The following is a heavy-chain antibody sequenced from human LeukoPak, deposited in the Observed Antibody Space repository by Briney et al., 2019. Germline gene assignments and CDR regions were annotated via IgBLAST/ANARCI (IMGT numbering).Heavy chain of an antibody. D-gene: IGHD3-10*01. Sequence: GGSLRLSCAASGFTFSSYGMSWARQAPGKGLEWVSAISGSGGSTYYADSVKGRFTISRDNSKNTLYLQMNSLRAEDTAVYYCAKGGYYYGSRNYYYYYYMDVWGKGTTVTISS. CDR1: GFTFSSYG. CDR3: AKGGYYYGSRNYYYYYYMDV. V-gene: IGHV3-23*01. J-gene: IGHJ6*03. CDR2: ISGSGGST.